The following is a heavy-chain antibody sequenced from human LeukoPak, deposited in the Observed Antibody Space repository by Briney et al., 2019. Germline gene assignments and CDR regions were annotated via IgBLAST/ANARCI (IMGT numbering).Heavy chain of an antibody. V-gene: IGHV1-18*01. CDR2: ISGYNGNT. CDR1: GYTFSSYG. Sequence: ASVKVSCKASGYTFSSYGISWVRQAPGQGLEWMGWISGYNGNTHYAHNLQGRVTMTTDTSTSTAYMELRSLRSDDTAVYYCATSYSITGTMASWGQGTLVTVSS. J-gene: IGHJ4*02. D-gene: IGHD1-20*01. CDR3: ATSYSITGTMAS.